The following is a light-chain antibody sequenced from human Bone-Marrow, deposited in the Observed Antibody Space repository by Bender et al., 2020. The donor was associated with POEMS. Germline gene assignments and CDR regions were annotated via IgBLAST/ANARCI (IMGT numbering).Light chain of an antibody. J-gene: IGLJ2*01. V-gene: IGLV2-14*01. CDR2: EVS. Sequence: QSALTQPASVSGSPGQSITISCTGTSSDVGGYNSVSWYQQHPGKAPKLLIYEVSNRPSGVSNRFSGSKSDNTASLTISGLQAEDEADYYCSSYTSSSTYVVFGGGTKLTVL. CDR1: SSDVGGYNS. CDR3: SSYTSSSTYVV.